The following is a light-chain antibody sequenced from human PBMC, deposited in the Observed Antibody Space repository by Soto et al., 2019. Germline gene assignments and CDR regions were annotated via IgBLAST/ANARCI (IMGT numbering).Light chain of an antibody. CDR3: TSWTTSNSYV. V-gene: IGLV2-14*01. Sequence: QSALTQPAAVSGSPAQSITISCTGTNSDVGGYNSVSWYQQHPGKAPKLMIFDVSNRPSGVSNRFSGSKSGNTASLTNSGLQAEDEADYYCTSWTTSNSYVFGTGTKLTVL. J-gene: IGLJ1*01. CDR2: DVS. CDR1: NSDVGGYNS.